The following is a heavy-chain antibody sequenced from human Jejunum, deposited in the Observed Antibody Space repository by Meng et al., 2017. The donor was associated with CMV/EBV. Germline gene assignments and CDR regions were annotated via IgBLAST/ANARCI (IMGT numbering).Heavy chain of an antibody. J-gene: IGHJ4*02. CDR2: ISYDGSTA. CDR3: ARGSMYFDY. V-gene: IGHV3-30-3*01. Sequence: SWAASGFTFSSYAMHWVRQAPGKGLEWVAVISYDGSTAFYADSVKGRFTISRDNSKNTLSLQMNSLRVEDTAVYYCARGSMYFDYWGQGILVTVSS. CDR1: GFTFSSYA. D-gene: IGHD2-8*01.